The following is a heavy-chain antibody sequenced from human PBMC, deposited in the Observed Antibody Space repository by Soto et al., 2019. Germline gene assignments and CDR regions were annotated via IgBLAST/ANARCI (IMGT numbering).Heavy chain of an antibody. V-gene: IGHV1-18*01. D-gene: IGHD3-22*01. J-gene: IGHJ4*02. CDR3: ATADPMIVVVTPFDY. CDR1: GYTFTSYG. CDR2: ISAYNGNT. Sequence: ASVKVSCKASGYTFTSYGISWVRQAPGQGLEWMGWISAYNGNTNYAQKLQGRVTMTEDTSTDTAYMELSSLRSEDTAVYYCATADPMIVVVTPFDYWGQGTLLTVSS.